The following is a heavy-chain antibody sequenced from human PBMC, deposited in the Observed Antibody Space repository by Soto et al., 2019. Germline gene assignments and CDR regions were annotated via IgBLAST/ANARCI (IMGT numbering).Heavy chain of an antibody. D-gene: IGHD3-22*01. Sequence: GASVKVSCKASGGTFSSYAISWVRQAPGQGLEWMGGIIPIFGTANYAQKFQGRVTITADKSTSTAYMELSSLRSEDTAVYYCARDRKYYYDSSGSIAFDIWGQGTMVTVSS. V-gene: IGHV1-69*06. CDR3: ARDRKYYYDSSGSIAFDI. J-gene: IGHJ3*02. CDR1: GGTFSSYA. CDR2: IIPIFGTA.